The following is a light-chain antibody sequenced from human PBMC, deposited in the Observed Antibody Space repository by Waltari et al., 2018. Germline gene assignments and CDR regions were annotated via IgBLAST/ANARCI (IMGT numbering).Light chain of an antibody. CDR3: QQYNSSPPR. CDR2: GAS. J-gene: IGKJ1*01. Sequence: EIVLTQSPGTLSLSPGERGTLSCRASQSVSNSYLAWYQQKPGQAPRLLIYGASSRATGIPDRFSGSGSGTDFTLTISRLEPEDFAVYYCQQYNSSPPRFGQGTKVEIK. V-gene: IGKV3-20*01. CDR1: QSVSNSY.